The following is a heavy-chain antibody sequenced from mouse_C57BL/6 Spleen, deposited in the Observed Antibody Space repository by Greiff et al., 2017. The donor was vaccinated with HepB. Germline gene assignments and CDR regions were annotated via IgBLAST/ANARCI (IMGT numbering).Heavy chain of an antibody. J-gene: IGHJ2*01. CDR2: IDPSDSYT. CDR1: GYTFTSYW. CDR3: ARLGLLNFDY. V-gene: IGHV1-69*01. D-gene: IGHD3-1*01. Sequence: VKLQESGAELVMPGASVKLSCKASGYTFTSYWMHWVKQRPGQGLEWIGEIDPSDSYTNYNQKFKGKSTLTVDKSSSTAYMQLSSLTSEDSAVYYCARLGLLNFDYWGQGTTLTVSS.